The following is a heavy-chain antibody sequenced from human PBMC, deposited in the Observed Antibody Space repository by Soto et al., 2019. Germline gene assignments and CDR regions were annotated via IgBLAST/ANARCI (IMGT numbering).Heavy chain of an antibody. CDR2: IYSGGST. D-gene: IGHD3-10*01. CDR1: GFTVSSNY. J-gene: IGHJ6*03. CDR3: ARASVGMVRGEVYYYYYMDV. Sequence: GGSLRLSCAASGFTVSSNYMSWVRQAPGKGLEWVSVIYSGGSTYYADSVKGRFTISRHNSKNTLYLQMNSLRAEDTAVYYCARASVGMVRGEVYYYYYMDVWGKGTTVTVSS. V-gene: IGHV3-53*04.